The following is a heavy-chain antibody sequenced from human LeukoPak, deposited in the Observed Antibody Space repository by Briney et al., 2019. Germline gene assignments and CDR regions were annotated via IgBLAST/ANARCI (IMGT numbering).Heavy chain of an antibody. J-gene: IGHJ6*04. Sequence: GGSLRLSCVVSGFALGDYTLHWFRQVSGKRPEWVALISWDSGSRYFADSVKGRFTISRDNAKNSLYLQMNSLRAEDTAVYYCAELGITMIGGVWGKGTTVTISS. CDR1: GFALGDYT. V-gene: IGHV3-43*01. D-gene: IGHD3-10*02. CDR2: ISWDSGSR. CDR3: AELGITMIGGV.